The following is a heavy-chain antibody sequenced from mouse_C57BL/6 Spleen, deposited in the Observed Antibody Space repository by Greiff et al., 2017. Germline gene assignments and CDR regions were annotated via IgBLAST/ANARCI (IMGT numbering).Heavy chain of an antibody. D-gene: IGHD3-2*02. CDR1: GYTFTSYW. Sequence: QVQLKQPGAELVMPGASVKLSCKASGYTFTSYWMHWVKQRPGQGLEWIGEIAPSDSYTNYNQKFKGKSTLTVDKSSSASYMQLSSLTSEDSAVYYCARSDSSGLLFAYWGQGTLVTVSA. CDR3: ARSDSSGLLFAY. V-gene: IGHV1-69*01. CDR2: IAPSDSYT. J-gene: IGHJ3*01.